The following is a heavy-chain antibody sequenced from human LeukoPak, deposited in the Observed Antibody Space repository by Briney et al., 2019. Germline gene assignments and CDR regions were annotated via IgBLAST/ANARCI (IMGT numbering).Heavy chain of an antibody. CDR1: GYTFTSYG. CDR3: AYGYGDYLHYFDY. V-gene: IGHV1-18*01. D-gene: IGHD4-17*01. Sequence: GASVKVSCKASGYTFTSYGISWVRQAPGQGLEWMGWINTYNGNTNYAQKLQGRVTMTTDTSTNTAYMELSSLRSEDTAVYYCAYGYGDYLHYFDYWGQGTLVTVSS. CDR2: INTYNGNT. J-gene: IGHJ4*02.